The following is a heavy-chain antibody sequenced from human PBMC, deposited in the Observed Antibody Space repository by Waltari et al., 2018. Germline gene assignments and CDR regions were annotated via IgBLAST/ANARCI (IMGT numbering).Heavy chain of an antibody. CDR1: GGTFSSYA. CDR2: IIPIFGTA. CDR3: ARTSLLAVDGLNHY. D-gene: IGHD3-3*02. Sequence: QVQLVQSGAAVKKPGSSVKVCCKAPGGTFSSYAISWVRQSPGQGLEWKGGIIPIFGTANYAQKFQGRVTSTADESTSTAYMELSSLRSEDTAVYYCARTSLLAVDGLNHYWGQGTLVTVSS. V-gene: IGHV1-69*01. J-gene: IGHJ4*02.